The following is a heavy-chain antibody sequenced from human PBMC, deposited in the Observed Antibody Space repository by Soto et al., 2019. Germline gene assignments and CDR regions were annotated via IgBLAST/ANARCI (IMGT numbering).Heavy chain of an antibody. CDR1: GDSISSSNYY. V-gene: IGHV4-39*01. CDR3: ARHPYSGYDFDY. D-gene: IGHD5-12*01. CDR2: IFYSGNT. Sequence: NPSETLSLTCTVSGDSISSSNYYWAWIRQPPGKGLEWIGSIFYSGNTYYNPSLKSRLTISMDMSKNQFSLKLSSVTAADTAVYYCARHPYSGYDFDYWGQGTLVTVSS. J-gene: IGHJ4*02.